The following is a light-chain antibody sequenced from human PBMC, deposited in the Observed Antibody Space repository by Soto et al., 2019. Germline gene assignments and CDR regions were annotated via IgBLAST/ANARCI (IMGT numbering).Light chain of an antibody. J-gene: IGKJ1*01. CDR2: GAS. V-gene: IGKV3-20*01. CDR3: QQYGSSPLT. Sequence: ETVLTQSPCTLSLSPGETATLSCRASQTVTTNYLAWYQQKPDQAPRLLIYGASSRATGIPDRFSGSGSGTDFTLTISRLEPEDFAVFYCQQYGSSPLTFGQGTKVDIK. CDR1: QTVTTNY.